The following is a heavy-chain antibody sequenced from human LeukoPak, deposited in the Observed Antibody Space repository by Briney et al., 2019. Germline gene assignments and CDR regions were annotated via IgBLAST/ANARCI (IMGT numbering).Heavy chain of an antibody. CDR3: ARERWRQWLVRYNWFDP. J-gene: IGHJ5*02. CDR1: GYTFTSYD. CDR2: MNPNSGNT. Sequence: ASVKASCKASGYTFTSYDINWVRQATGQGLEWMGWMNPNSGNTDYAQKFQGRVTMTRNTSISTAYMELSSLRSEDTAVYYCARERWRQWLVRYNWFDPWGQGTLVTVSS. V-gene: IGHV1-8*01. D-gene: IGHD6-19*01.